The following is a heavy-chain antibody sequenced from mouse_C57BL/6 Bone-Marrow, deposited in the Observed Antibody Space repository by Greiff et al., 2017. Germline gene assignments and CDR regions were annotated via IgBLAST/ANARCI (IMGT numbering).Heavy chain of an antibody. Sequence: VPLQQSGAELVRPGASVKLSCTASGFNIKDDYMHWVKQRPEQGLEWIGWIDPENGDTEYASKFQGKATITADTSSNTAYLQLSSLTSEDTAVYYCTTIITTGYWGQGTTLTVSS. V-gene: IGHV14-4*01. CDR1: GFNIKDDY. J-gene: IGHJ2*01. D-gene: IGHD1-2*01. CDR3: TTIITTGY. CDR2: IDPENGDT.